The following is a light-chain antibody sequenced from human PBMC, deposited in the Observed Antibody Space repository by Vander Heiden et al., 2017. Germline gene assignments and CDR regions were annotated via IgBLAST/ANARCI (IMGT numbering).Light chain of an antibody. CDR1: QSLLHSNGYNY. V-gene: IGKV2-28*01. Sequence: EMVMTQSPLSLPVTPGAPASISCRSSQSLLHSNGYNYLDWYLQKPGQSPQLLIYLGSNRASGVPDRFSGSGSGTDFTLKISRVEAEDVGVYYCRQALQTPRTFGHGTKVDIK. CDR3: RQALQTPRT. CDR2: LGS. J-gene: IGKJ3*01.